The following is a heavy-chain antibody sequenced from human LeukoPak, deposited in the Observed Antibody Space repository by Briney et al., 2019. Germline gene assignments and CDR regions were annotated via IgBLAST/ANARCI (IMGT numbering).Heavy chain of an antibody. Sequence: ASVKVSCKASGYTFTSYGISWVRQAPGQGLEWMGWISAYNGNTNYAQKLQGRVTMTTDTSTSTAYMELRSLRSDDTAVYYCARVLPVRIDYYGSGSLAFDIWGQGTMVTVSS. V-gene: IGHV1-18*01. CDR1: GYTFTSYG. CDR3: ARVLPVRIDYYGSGSLAFDI. CDR2: ISAYNGNT. J-gene: IGHJ3*02. D-gene: IGHD3-10*01.